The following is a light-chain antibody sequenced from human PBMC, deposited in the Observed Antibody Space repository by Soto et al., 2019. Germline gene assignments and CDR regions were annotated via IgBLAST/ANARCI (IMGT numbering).Light chain of an antibody. CDR3: HQYYRHHS. CDR2: DAS. J-gene: IGKJ4*01. Sequence: SAVTVSASGIDRGIRSFRASQRISSWLAWYQQKPGKAPKLLIYDASSLESGVPSRFSGSGSGTEFTLTISSLADDDLATYYCHQYYRHHSFGG. V-gene: IGKV1-5*01. CDR1: QRISSW.